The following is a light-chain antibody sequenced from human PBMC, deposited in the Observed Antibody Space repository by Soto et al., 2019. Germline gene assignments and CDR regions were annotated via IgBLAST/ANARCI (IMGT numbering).Light chain of an antibody. CDR3: QQRSNWPVT. V-gene: IGKV3-11*01. J-gene: IGKJ1*01. CDR1: QSVSSY. CDR2: DAS. Sequence: EIVLTQSPATLSLSPGERATLSCRASQSVSSYLAWYQQKPGQAPNLLIYDASNRATGIPARFSGSGSGTDFTLTISSLEPEDFAVYYCQQRSNWPVTFGQGPKVEI.